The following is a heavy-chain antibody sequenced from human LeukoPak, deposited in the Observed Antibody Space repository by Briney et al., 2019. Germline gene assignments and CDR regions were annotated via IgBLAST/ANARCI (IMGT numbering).Heavy chain of an antibody. CDR1: GFTFSSNY. Sequence: GSLRLSCAASGFTFSSNYMGWLRQPPGKGLEWLGSIYYSGSTYYNPSLKSRVTISVDTSKNQFSLKLSSVTAADTAVYYCARGDVNYYDSSGPSAFDIWGQGTMVTVSS. CDR2: IYYSGST. V-gene: IGHV4-39*07. D-gene: IGHD3-22*01. J-gene: IGHJ3*02. CDR3: ARGDVNYYDSSGPSAFDI.